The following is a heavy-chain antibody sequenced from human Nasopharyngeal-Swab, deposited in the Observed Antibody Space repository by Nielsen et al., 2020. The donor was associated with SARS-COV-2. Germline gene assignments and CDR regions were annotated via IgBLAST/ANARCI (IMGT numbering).Heavy chain of an antibody. J-gene: IGHJ4*02. CDR3: ARPYGSGVYYFDY. V-gene: IGHV3-72*01. D-gene: IGHD3-10*01. Sequence: GGSLRLSCAASGFAFSDHYMDWVRQAPGKGLEWVGRSRDKAHTYTTEYAASVKGRFTISRDASKNSLYLQMNSLKTEDTAVYYCARPYGSGVYYFDYWGQGTLVTVSS. CDR2: SRDKAHTYTT. CDR1: GFAFSDHY.